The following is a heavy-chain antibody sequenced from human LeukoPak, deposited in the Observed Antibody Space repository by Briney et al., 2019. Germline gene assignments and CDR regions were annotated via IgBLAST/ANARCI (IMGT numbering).Heavy chain of an antibody. D-gene: IGHD6-13*01. V-gene: IGHV4-39*07. Sequence: SSETLSLTCTVSGGSISSSSYYWGWVRQPPGKGLEWIGSIYYSGSTYYNPSLKSRVTISVDTSKNQFSLKLSSVTAADTAVYYCARWVAAAPAFDYWGQGTLVTVSS. CDR3: ARWVAAAPAFDY. J-gene: IGHJ4*02. CDR2: IYYSGST. CDR1: GGSISSSSYY.